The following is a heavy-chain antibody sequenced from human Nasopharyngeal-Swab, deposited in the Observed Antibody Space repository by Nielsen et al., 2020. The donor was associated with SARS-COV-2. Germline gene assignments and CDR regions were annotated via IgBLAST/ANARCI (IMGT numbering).Heavy chain of an antibody. D-gene: IGHD3-16*02. CDR3: AREVINQAVSDASDF. CDR1: GGSISSGDYF. CDR2: IHYTGKT. J-gene: IGHJ3*01. V-gene: IGHV4-31*03. Sequence: SETLSLTCTVSGGSISSGDYFWSWIRQRPGKGLEWIGYIHYTGKTYYNPSLESRLTISLDTSRNQFSLMLRSVTAADTAVYYCAREVINQAVSDASDFWGQGTMVTVSS.